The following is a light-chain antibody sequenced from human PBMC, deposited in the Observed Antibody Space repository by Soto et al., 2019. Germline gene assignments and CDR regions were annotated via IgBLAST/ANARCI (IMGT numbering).Light chain of an antibody. V-gene: IGKV1-5*01. J-gene: IGKJ5*01. CDR2: DAS. CDR3: HSRA. Sequence: DIQMTQSPSTLSGSVGDRVTITCRASQTISRWLAWYQQKPGRAPKLLIYDASTLESGVPPRFSGSGSETELTLTISRLQPDDFATYFCHSRAFGQGTRLEIK. CDR1: QTISRW.